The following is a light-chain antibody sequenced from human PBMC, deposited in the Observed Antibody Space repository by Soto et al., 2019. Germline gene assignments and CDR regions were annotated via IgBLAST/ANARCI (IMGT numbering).Light chain of an antibody. CDR2: EVD. J-gene: IGLJ1*01. CDR1: TNVVGGFNS. V-gene: IGLV2-8*01. CDR3: TSYAGNSNYV. Sequence: QSALTQPPSASGSAGQSVTISCTGRTNVVGGFNSVSWYQQHPARVTKRQIYEVDKRPSGVTDRFSGSKSDNTASLTVSGLQADDEADYYCTSYAGNSNYVFGTGTKLTVL.